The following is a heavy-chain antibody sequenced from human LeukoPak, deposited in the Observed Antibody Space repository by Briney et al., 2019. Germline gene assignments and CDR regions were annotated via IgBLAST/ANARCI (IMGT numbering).Heavy chain of an antibody. D-gene: IGHD3-10*01. CDR3: AKMGYFGSGSYYPGELYFDY. Sequence: PGGSLRLSCAASGFTFDDYAMHWVRHAPGKGLEWVSGISWNSGSIGYADSVKGRFTISRDNAKNSLYLQMNSLGTEDTAFYYCAKMGYFGSGSYYPGELYFDYWGQGTLVTVSS. V-gene: IGHV3-9*01. CDR1: GFTFDDYA. J-gene: IGHJ4*02. CDR2: ISWNSGSI.